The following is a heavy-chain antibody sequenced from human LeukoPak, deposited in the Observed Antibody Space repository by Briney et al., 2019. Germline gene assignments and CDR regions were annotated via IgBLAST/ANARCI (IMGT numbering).Heavy chain of an antibody. D-gene: IGHD3-22*01. CDR1: GGSISGSSYY. V-gene: IGHV4-39*01. J-gene: IGHJ4*02. CDR2: IYYSGST. CDR3: ARKRLWDSSGYSRMGRVGYFDY. Sequence: SETLSLTCTVSGGSISGSSYYWGWIRQPPGKGLEWIGSIYYSGSTYYKPSLKSRVTVSVDTSKNQFSLKLKSMTATDTAVYYCARKRLWDSSGYSRMGRVGYFDYWGQGTLVTVSS.